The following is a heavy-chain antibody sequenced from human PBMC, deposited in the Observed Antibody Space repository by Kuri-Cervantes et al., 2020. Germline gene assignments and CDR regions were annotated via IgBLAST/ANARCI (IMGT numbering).Heavy chain of an antibody. J-gene: IGHJ4*02. Sequence: ASVKVSCKASGYTFTSYDINWVRQATGQGLEWMGWMNPNSGNTGYAQKFQGRVTMTRNTSISTAYMELSSLRSKDTAVYYCARGWGVIITQPRDYWGQGTLVTVFS. CDR3: ARGWGVIITQPRDY. CDR1: GYTFTSYD. V-gene: IGHV1-8*01. D-gene: IGHD3-10*01. CDR2: MNPNSGNT.